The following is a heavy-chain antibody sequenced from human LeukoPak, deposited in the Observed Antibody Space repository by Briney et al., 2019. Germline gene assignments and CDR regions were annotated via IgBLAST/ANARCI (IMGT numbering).Heavy chain of an antibody. CDR2: IYPGVSDT. CDR1: GYSFTSYW. J-gene: IGHJ3*02. Sequence: NPGESLKISCKGSGYSFTSYWIGWVRQMPGKGLEWMGIIYPGVSDTRDSPSFQGQVTISANKSISTAYLQWSSLKASDTAMYYCAGRKGFDWLLQDAFDIWGQGTMVTVSS. D-gene: IGHD3-9*01. CDR3: AGRKGFDWLLQDAFDI. V-gene: IGHV5-51*01.